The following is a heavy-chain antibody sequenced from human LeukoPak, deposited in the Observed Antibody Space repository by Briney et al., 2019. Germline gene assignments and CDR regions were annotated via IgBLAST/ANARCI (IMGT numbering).Heavy chain of an antibody. Sequence: GGSLRLSCAASGFTVSSNYMSWVRQAPGKGLEWVSVIYSGGSTYYADSVKGRFTISRDNSKNTLYLQMNSLRAEDTAVYYCARLSMVRGVYYFDYWGQGTLVTVSS. J-gene: IGHJ4*02. D-gene: IGHD3-10*01. CDR3: ARLSMVRGVYYFDY. CDR2: IYSGGST. V-gene: IGHV3-66*01. CDR1: GFTVSSNY.